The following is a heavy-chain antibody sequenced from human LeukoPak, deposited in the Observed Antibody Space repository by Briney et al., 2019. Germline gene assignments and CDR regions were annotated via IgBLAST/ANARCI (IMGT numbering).Heavy chain of an antibody. CDR2: IRYDGSNK. J-gene: IGHJ4*02. CDR1: GLTFSNYG. CDR3: AKDPAYYDSSGYYLYYFDY. D-gene: IGHD3-22*01. Sequence: GGSLRLSCAASGLTFSNYGMHWVRQAPGKGLEWVAFIRYDGSNKYYADSVKGRFTISRDNSKNTLYLQMNSLRAEDTAVYYCAKDPAYYDSSGYYLYYFDYWGQGTLVTVSS. V-gene: IGHV3-30*02.